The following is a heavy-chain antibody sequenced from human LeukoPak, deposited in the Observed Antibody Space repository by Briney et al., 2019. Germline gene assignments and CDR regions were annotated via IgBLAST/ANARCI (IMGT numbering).Heavy chain of an antibody. CDR1: GGSITYYY. J-gene: IGHJ6*02. CDR2: IYYTGST. D-gene: IGHD5-12*01. V-gene: IGHV4-59*01. Sequence: SETLSLTCTVSGGSITYYYWSWIRQPPGKGLEWLGYIYYTGSTNYNPSLKSRVTISLDTSMNQFSLKVNSVTAADTAVYYCARIARGYLGGMDVWGQGTTVTVSS. CDR3: ARIARGYLGGMDV.